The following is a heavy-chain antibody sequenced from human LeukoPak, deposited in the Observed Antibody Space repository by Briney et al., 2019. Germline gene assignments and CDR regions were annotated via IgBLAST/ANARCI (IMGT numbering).Heavy chain of an antibody. D-gene: IGHD2-2*03. CDR2: INPNSGGT. Sequence: GASVKVSCKASGYTFTGYYMHWVRQAAGQGLEWMGWINPNSGGTNYAQKFQGRVTMTRDTSISTAYMELSRLRSDDTAVYYCARVGYCSSTSCYEGWFDPWGQGTLVTVSS. V-gene: IGHV1-2*02. CDR3: ARVGYCSSTSCYEGWFDP. CDR1: GYTFTGYY. J-gene: IGHJ5*02.